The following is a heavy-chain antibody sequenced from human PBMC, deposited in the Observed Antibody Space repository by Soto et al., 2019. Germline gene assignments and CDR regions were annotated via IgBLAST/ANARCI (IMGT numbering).Heavy chain of an antibody. V-gene: IGHV4-39*01. CDR1: GGSISSSSYY. Sequence: QLQLQESGPGLVKPSETLSLTCTVSGGSISSSSYYWGWIRQPPGKGLEWIGSIYYSGSTYYNPYLRRPVTISVYTSKNQFSLNLCPVTAADTAVYYGASYYYDSSGSRPDAFDILGQGTMVTVSS. CDR2: IYYSGST. CDR3: ASYYYDSSGSRPDAFDI. J-gene: IGHJ3*02. D-gene: IGHD3-22*01.